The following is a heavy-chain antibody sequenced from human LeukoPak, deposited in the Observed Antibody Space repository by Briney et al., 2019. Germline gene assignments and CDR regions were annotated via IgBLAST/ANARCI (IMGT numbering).Heavy chain of an antibody. CDR3: ARDCSYACDI. V-gene: IGHV3-48*02. D-gene: IGHD2-15*01. CDR2: ISSRSGAI. Sequence: GGSLRLSCAASGFTFNTYSMNWVRQAPGKGLEWVSYISSRSGAIDYADSVKGRFTISRDNAKNSLYLQMNSLRDEDTAVYYCARDCSYACDIWGQGTMVTVSS. CDR1: GFTFNTYS. J-gene: IGHJ3*02.